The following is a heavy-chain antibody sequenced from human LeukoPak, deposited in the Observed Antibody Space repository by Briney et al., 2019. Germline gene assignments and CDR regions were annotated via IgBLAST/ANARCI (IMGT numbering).Heavy chain of an antibody. CDR2: ISTTSSYI. CDR3: SRDRLGGLDH. J-gene: IGHJ4*02. V-gene: IGHV3-21*01. Sequence: TGGSLILSCAASGFAFSNYAMNWVRQAPGKGLEWVSSISTTSSYIFYAESLKGRFTVSRDNAKNSVYLQMNSLRPEDTAVYYCSRDRLGGLDHWGQGTLVTVSS. D-gene: IGHD5-12*01. CDR1: GFAFSNYA.